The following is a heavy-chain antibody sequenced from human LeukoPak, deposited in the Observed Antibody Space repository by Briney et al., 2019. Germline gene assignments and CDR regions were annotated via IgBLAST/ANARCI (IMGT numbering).Heavy chain of an antibody. Sequence: GGSLSLSCAASGFNVDDFAMHWVRQTPGKGLEWVAAISWDDDSTYYVDSVKGRFTISRDNSKNSLYLQMNSLRSDDTALYYCARGLVGLDWGQGTLVTVSS. CDR2: ISWDDDST. CDR1: GFNVDDFA. D-gene: IGHD1-26*01. CDR3: ARGLVGLD. V-gene: IGHV3-43D*04. J-gene: IGHJ4*02.